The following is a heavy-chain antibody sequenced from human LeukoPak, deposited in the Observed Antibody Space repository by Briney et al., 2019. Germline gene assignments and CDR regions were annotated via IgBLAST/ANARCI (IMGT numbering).Heavy chain of an antibody. J-gene: IGHJ5*02. CDR1: GYTFTGYY. CDR2: INPNSGGT. V-gene: IGHV1-2*02. D-gene: IGHD3-10*01. Sequence: ASVKVSCKASGYTFTGYYMHWVRQAPGQGLEWMGWINPNSGGTNYAQKFQGRVTMTRDTSISTAYMELSRLRSDDTAVYYCARQRPYNPMVRGAINWFDPWGQGTLVTVSS. CDR3: ARQRPYNPMVRGAINWFDP.